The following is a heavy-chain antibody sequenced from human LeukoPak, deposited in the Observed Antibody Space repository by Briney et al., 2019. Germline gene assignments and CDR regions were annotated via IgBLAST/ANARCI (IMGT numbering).Heavy chain of an antibody. D-gene: IGHD3-22*01. V-gene: IGHV1-69*04. Sequence: GASVRVSCKASGGTFSSYAISWVRQAPGQGLEWMGRIIPIFGIANYAQKFQGRVTITADKSTSTAYMELSSLRSEDTAVHYCARVGGHYYDSSLFDYWGQGTLVTVSS. CDR3: ARVGGHYYDSSLFDY. CDR2: IIPIFGIA. CDR1: GGTFSSYA. J-gene: IGHJ4*02.